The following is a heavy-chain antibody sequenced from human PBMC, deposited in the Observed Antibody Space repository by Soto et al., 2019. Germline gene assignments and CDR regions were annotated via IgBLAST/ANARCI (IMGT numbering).Heavy chain of an antibody. CDR2: ITSSSSTI. J-gene: IGHJ4*02. Sequence: ESGGGLVQPGGSLRLSCAASGFTFSSYSVNWVRQAPGKGLEWVSYITSSSSTIYYADSVKGRFTISRDNAKNSLYLQMNSLRAEDTAVYYCAREWLRFFDYWGQGTLVTVSS. D-gene: IGHD5-12*01. CDR1: GFTFSSYS. CDR3: AREWLRFFDY. V-gene: IGHV3-48*01.